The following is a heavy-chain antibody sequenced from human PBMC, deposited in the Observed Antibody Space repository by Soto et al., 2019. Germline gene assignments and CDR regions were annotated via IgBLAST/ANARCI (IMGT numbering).Heavy chain of an antibody. Sequence: SETLSLTCTVSGGSISSRVYFWSWIRQHPGKGLEWIGHIYYNGSSYYNPSLKNRLTLSMDTSQNHFSLQLRSLTAADTALYFCASXVPLSESGDYFGNYFDYWGQGTLVTVSS. J-gene: IGHJ4*02. CDR3: ASXVPLSESGDYFGNYFDY. D-gene: IGHD3-3*01. CDR2: IYYNGSS. V-gene: IGHV4-31*03. CDR1: GGSISSRVYF.